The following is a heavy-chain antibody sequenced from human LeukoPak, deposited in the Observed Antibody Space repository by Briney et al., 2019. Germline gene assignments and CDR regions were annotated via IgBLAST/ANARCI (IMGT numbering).Heavy chain of an antibody. CDR2: IRSKAYGGTT. CDR3: TRDGYSGSYPYYFDY. Sequence: GGSLRLSCTASGFTFGDYAMSWVRQAPGKGLEWVGFIRSKAYGGTTEYAASVKGRFTISRDDSKSIAYLQMNSLKTEDTAVYYCTRDGYSGSYPYYFDYWGQGTLVTVSS. CDR1: GFTFGDYA. V-gene: IGHV3-49*04. J-gene: IGHJ4*02. D-gene: IGHD1-26*01.